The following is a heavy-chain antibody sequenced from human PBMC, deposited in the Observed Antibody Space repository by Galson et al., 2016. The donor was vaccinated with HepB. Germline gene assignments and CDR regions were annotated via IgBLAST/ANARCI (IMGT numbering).Heavy chain of an antibody. J-gene: IGHJ6*02. Sequence: PVQITCHAPRSTSTNFGLSWLRQAHGQGLEWMGWISTYHGNTHYAQKVQGRVTMTTDTSTSTAYMELRSLTSDDTAVYYCANDGGYCSGGTCFYYAMDVWGPGTTVTVSS. CDR1: RSTSTNFG. D-gene: IGHD2-15*01. CDR3: ANDGGYCSGGTCFYYAMDV. V-gene: IGHV1-18*01. CDR2: ISTYHGNT.